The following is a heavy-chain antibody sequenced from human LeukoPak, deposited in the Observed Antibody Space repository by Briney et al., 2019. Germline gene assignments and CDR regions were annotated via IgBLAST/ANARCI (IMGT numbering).Heavy chain of an antibody. CDR3: ARVASPYSSGSAFGY. CDR1: GFTFSSYA. V-gene: IGHV3-64*01. D-gene: IGHD6-19*01. CDR2: ISSNGGSS. Sequence: GGSLRLSCAASGFTFSSYAMHWVRQAPGKGLEYVSAISSNGGSSYYANSVKGRFTISRDNSKNTLYLQMGSLRAEDMAVYYCARVASPYSSGSAFGYWGQGTLVTVSS. J-gene: IGHJ4*02.